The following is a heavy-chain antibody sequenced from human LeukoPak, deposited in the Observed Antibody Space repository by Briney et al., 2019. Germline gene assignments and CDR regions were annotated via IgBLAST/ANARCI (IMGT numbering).Heavy chain of an antibody. CDR3: ARHGADIVVVPSGSIVY. CDR1: GGSISSSTYY. D-gene: IGHD2-2*01. J-gene: IGHJ4*02. CDR2: IYSSGSS. Sequence: SETLSLTCTVSGGSISSSTYYWGWIRQPPGKGLEWIGGIYSSGSSYYNPSLKSRVTISVDTSKNQFSLKLSSVTAADTAVYYCARHGADIVVVPSGSIVYWGQGTLVTVFS. V-gene: IGHV4-39*01.